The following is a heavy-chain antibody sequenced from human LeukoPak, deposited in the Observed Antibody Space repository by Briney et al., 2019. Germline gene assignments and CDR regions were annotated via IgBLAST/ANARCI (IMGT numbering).Heavy chain of an antibody. D-gene: IGHD3-10*01. CDR3: ARGGGSGSYCNRPSPMDV. V-gene: IGHV4-4*07. CDR1: GDSISSYH. J-gene: IGHJ6*03. CDR2: ISTSGST. Sequence: SETLSLTCTVSGDSISSYHWSWIRQPAGKGLEWIGRISTSGSTNYNPSLKSRLTMSVDTSKNQFSLKLSSVTAADTALYYCARGGGSGSYCNRPSPMDVWGKGTTVTVSS.